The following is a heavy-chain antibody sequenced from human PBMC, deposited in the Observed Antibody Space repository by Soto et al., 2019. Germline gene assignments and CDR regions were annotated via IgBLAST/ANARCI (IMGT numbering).Heavy chain of an antibody. CDR3: ARQGRVTGNYDY. Sequence: QLQLQESGPGLVKPSETLSLTCTVSGGSISSSSYYWGWIRQPPGKGLEWIGSISYSGSTYYNASLKSRVTISVDTSKNQFSLKLSSVTAADTAVYYCARQGRVTGNYDYWGQGTLVTVSS. CDR2: ISYSGST. J-gene: IGHJ4*02. D-gene: IGHD3-9*01. CDR1: GGSISSSSYY. V-gene: IGHV4-39*01.